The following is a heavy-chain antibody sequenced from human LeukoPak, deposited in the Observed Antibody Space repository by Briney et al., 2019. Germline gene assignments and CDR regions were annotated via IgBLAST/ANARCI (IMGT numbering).Heavy chain of an antibody. CDR2: ISSSSSYI. J-gene: IGHJ4*02. D-gene: IGHD3-22*01. CDR1: GFTFSSYW. Sequence: TGGSLRLSCAASGFTFSSYWMSWVRQAPGKGLEWVSSISSSSSYIYYADSVKGRFTISRDNAKNSLYLQMNSLRAEDTAVYYCARDYYDSSGASFDYWGQGTLVTVSS. V-gene: IGHV3-21*01. CDR3: ARDYYDSSGASFDY.